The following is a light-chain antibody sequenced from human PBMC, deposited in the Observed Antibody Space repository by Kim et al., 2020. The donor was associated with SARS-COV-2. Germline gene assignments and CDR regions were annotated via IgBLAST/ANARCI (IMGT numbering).Light chain of an antibody. CDR3: AAWDNSLPAYV. CDR2: SND. J-gene: IGLJ1*01. Sequence: GQSVTISGSGGTSNIGLNTVNWYQHLPGTAPKLLIYSNDQRPSGVPDRFSGSKSGTSASLVISGLRSEDEADYYCAAWDNSLPAYVFGPGTKVTVL. CDR1: TSNIGLNT. V-gene: IGLV1-44*01.